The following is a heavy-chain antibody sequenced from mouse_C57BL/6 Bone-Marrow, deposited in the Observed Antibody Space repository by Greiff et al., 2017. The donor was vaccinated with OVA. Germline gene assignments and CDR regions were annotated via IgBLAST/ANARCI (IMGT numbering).Heavy chain of an antibody. D-gene: IGHD4-1*01. V-gene: IGHV1-5*01. CDR2: IYTGHRDN. CDR1: GYTFTSYW. J-gene: IGHJ3*01. Sequence: EVQLQQSGTVLARPGASVKMSCKTSGYTFTSYWMHWVKQRHGQGLEWIGAIYTGHRDNSYNQKFKGKAKLTAVTSASTAYMELSSLTNEDSAVYYFTRETGPWFAYWGQGTLVTVSA. CDR3: TRETGPWFAY.